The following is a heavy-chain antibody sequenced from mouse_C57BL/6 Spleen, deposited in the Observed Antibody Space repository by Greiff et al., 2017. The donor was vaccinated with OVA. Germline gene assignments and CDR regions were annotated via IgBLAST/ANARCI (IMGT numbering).Heavy chain of an antibody. V-gene: IGHV14-2*01. J-gene: IGHJ2*01. Sequence: VQLKQSGAELVKPGASVKLSCTASGFNIKDYYMHWVKQRTEQGLEWIVRNDPEDGETKYAPKFKGQAPITADTSSNTAYLQLSSLTSEDTAVYYCARSDYYGSSYVNDWGQGTTLTVAS. CDR1: GFNIKDYY. CDR2: NDPEDGET. D-gene: IGHD1-1*01. CDR3: ARSDYYGSSYVND.